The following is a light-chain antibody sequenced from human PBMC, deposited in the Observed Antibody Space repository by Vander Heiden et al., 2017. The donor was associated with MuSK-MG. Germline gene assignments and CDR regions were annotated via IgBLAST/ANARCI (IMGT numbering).Light chain of an antibody. CDR1: KLGDKY. J-gene: IGLJ1*01. CDR3: QAWDSSTFYV. V-gene: IGLV3-1*01. Sequence: SYELTQPPSVCVSPGQTASITCSGDKLGDKYACWYQQKPGQSPVLVIYQDSKRPSGIPERFSGSNSGNTATLTISGTQAMDEADYYCQAWDSSTFYVFRTGTKVTVL. CDR2: QDS.